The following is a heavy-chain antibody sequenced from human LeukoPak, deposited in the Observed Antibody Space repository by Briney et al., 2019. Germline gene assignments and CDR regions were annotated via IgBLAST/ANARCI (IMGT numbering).Heavy chain of an antibody. D-gene: IGHD6-13*01. V-gene: IGHV4-34*01. J-gene: IGHJ4*02. CDR3: ARNKYSSSRANFDY. CDR1: GGSFSGYY. CDR2: INHSGST. Sequence: SETLSLTCAVYGGSFSGYYWSWIRQPPGKGLEWIGEINHSGSTNYNPSLKSRVTISVDTSKNQFSLKLSSVTAADTAVYYCARNKYSSSRANFDYWGQGTLVTVSS.